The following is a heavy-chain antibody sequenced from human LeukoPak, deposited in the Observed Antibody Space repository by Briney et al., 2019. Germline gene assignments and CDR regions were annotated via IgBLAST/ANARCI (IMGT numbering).Heavy chain of an antibody. CDR2: ISTSGDIT. D-gene: IGHD3-22*01. J-gene: IGHJ4*02. V-gene: IGHV3-23*01. CDR1: GFIFTTYA. CDR3: ARDLLALDDSSGYYDY. Sequence: GGSLRLSCAASGFIFTTYAMSWVRQVPGKGLQWVSLISTSGDITYYADSVKGRFTVSRDNSKNTQYLQMNSLRAEDTAVYYCARDLLALDDSSGYYDYWGQGTLVTVSS.